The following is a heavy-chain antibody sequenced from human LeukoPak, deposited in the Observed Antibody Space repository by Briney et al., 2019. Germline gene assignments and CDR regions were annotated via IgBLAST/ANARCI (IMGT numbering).Heavy chain of an antibody. J-gene: IGHJ4*02. D-gene: IGHD3-3*01. CDR2: INHSGST. Sequence: SETLSLTCAVYGGSFSGYYWSWIRQPPGKGLEWIGEINHSGSTNYNPSLKSRVTISVDTSKNQLSLKLSSVTAADTAVYYCARVAYDTGVDYWGQGTLVTVSS. CDR3: ARVAYDTGVDY. CDR1: GGSFSGYY. V-gene: IGHV4-34*01.